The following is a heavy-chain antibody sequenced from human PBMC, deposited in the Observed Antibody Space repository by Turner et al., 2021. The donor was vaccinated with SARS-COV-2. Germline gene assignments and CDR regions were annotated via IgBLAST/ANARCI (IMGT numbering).Heavy chain of an antibody. J-gene: IGHJ4*02. Sequence: QVQLQESGPGRVKPSATLSLTCTVSGGSISSSYWSWIRQPAGKGLEWSGRSYTSDLPTYNPSLKSRVTISVYTSKNQFTLRLTAVTAADTAVYYCARDRKYITGRSVLYYFDHWGPGTLVTVSS. CDR2: SYTSDLP. CDR3: ARDRKYITGRSVLYYFDH. V-gene: IGHV4-4*07. D-gene: IGHD6-19*01. CDR1: GGSISSSY.